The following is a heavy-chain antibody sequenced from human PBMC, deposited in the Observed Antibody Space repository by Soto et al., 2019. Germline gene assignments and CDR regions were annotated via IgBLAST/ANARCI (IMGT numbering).Heavy chain of an antibody. D-gene: IGHD3-3*01. Sequence: QVQLVESGGGVVQPGRSLRLSCAASAFTFSSYPMHWVRQAPGKGLDWVAVISYDGTNKYYADSVKGRFTISRDNSKNTLYLQMNSVRAEDTAVYYCARGHLAHYAFWSAYNNDYYGMDVWGQGTTVTVSS. V-gene: IGHV3-30-3*01. CDR2: ISYDGTNK. J-gene: IGHJ6*02. CDR1: AFTFSSYP. CDR3: ARGHLAHYAFWSAYNNDYYGMDV.